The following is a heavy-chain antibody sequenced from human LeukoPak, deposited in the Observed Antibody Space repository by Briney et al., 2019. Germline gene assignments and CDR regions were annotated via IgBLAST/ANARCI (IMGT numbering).Heavy chain of an antibody. J-gene: IGHJ5*02. D-gene: IGHD3-16*02. Sequence: PGGSLRLSCAASGFTVSSNYMSWVRQAPGKGLEWGSVIYSGGSTYYADSVKGRFTISRDNSKNTLYLQMNSLRAEDTAVYYCARENMITFGGVIAQNWFDPWGQGTLVTVSS. CDR1: GFTVSSNY. CDR2: IYSGGST. CDR3: ARENMITFGGVIAQNWFDP. V-gene: IGHV3-53*01.